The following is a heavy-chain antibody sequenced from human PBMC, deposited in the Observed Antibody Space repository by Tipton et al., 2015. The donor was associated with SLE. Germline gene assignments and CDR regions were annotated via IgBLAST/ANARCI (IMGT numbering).Heavy chain of an antibody. V-gene: IGHV4-59*11. D-gene: IGHD6-19*01. J-gene: IGHJ4*02. CDR1: GDSISRHY. CDR2: VYDTGNT. CDR3: AREAGGWDYSAY. Sequence: TLSLTCTVSGDSISRHYWTWIRQPPGKGLEWIGYVYDTGNTHYDPSLKSRSTISIDTSTNQFSLRLSSVTAADTAVYYCAREAGGWDYSAYWGQGALVTVSS.